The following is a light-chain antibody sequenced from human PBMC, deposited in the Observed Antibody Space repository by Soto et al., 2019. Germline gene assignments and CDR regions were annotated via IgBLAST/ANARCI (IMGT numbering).Light chain of an antibody. Sequence: DIQMTHSPSSLTASVGDRVTITCQTSQNISKYLIWYQQSPGKAPNLLISDASNLEAGVPSRFSGRGSGTHFTLTISSLQHEDIGRYYCHQYDALPYTFGQGTSLQIK. CDR2: DAS. CDR3: HQYDALPYT. V-gene: IGKV1-33*01. J-gene: IGKJ2*01. CDR1: QNISKY.